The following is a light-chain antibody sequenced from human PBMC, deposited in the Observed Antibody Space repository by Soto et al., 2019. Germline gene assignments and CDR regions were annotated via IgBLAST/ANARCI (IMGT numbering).Light chain of an antibody. V-gene: IGKV3-11*01. Sequence: EIVLTQSPATLSLSPGERATLSCRASQSVSSYLAWYQQKPGQAPRLLIYDASNRATGIPAMFSVSGSGTDLTLTISSLAPEDFAVYYCQQRSNWLTFGGGTKGAIK. CDR1: QSVSSY. CDR3: QQRSNWLT. CDR2: DAS. J-gene: IGKJ4*01.